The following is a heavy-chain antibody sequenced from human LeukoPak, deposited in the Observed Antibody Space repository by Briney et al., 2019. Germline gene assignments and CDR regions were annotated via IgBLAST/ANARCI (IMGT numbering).Heavy chain of an antibody. CDR3: ARDPGSQRVNRLARRGDY. Sequence: ASVKVSCKASGYTFTNFAMNWVRQAPGQGLEWMGWIDTNTRIPTYAQGFTGRFVFSLDTSVSTVYLQISSLQADDAAVYYCARDPGSQRVNRLARRGDYWGQGTLVTVSS. V-gene: IGHV7-4-1*02. CDR2: IDTNTRIP. CDR1: GYTFTNFA. D-gene: IGHD1-14*01. J-gene: IGHJ4*02.